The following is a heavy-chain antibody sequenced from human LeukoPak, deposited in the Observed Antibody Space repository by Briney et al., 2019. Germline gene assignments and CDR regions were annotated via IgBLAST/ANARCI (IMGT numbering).Heavy chain of an antibody. CDR3: ARAAGYSYGYVADY. CDR2: IYYSGST. CDR1: GGSISNHY. V-gene: IGHV4-59*11. J-gene: IGHJ4*02. D-gene: IGHD5-18*01. Sequence: SETLSLTCTVSGGSISNHYWTWIRRPPGKGLEWIGHIYYSGSTTYNPSLKSRVTISVDTSKNQFSLKLSSVTAADTAVYYCARAAGYSYGYVADYWGQGTLVTVSS.